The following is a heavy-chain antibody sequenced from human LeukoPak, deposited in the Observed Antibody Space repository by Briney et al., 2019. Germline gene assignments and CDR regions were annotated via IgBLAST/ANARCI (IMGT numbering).Heavy chain of an antibody. Sequence: PGGSLRLSCAASGFTFSDYYMSWIRQAPGKGLEWVSYISSSGSTIYYADSVKGRFTISRDNAKNSLYLQMNSLRAEDTAVYYCARGGRITIFGVVIIGAFDIWGQGTMVTVSS. D-gene: IGHD3-3*01. CDR3: ARGGRITIFGVVIIGAFDI. V-gene: IGHV3-11*04. J-gene: IGHJ3*02. CDR1: GFTFSDYY. CDR2: ISSSGSTI.